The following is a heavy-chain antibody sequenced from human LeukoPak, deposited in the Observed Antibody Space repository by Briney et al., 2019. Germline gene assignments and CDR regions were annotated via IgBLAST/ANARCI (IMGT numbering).Heavy chain of an antibody. CDR1: GFTFSSYA. CDR3: AKDSGTYYKAFDY. Sequence: GGSLRLSCAASGFTFSSYAMTWVRQAPGKGLEWVSTINAAGGSTYYADSVKGRLTISRDNSKNTLYLQMNSLRAEDTAVYSCAKDSGTYYKAFDYWGQGALVTVSS. D-gene: IGHD1-26*01. CDR2: INAAGGST. V-gene: IGHV3-23*01. J-gene: IGHJ4*02.